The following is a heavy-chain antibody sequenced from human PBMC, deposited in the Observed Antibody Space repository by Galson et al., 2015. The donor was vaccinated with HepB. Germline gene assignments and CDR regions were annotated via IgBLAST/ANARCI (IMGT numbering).Heavy chain of an antibody. J-gene: IGHJ4*02. CDR1: GFTFSSYG. D-gene: IGHD3-3*01. Sequence: SLRLSCAASGFTFSSYGMHWVRQAPGKGLEWVAVISYDGSNKYYADSVKGRFTISRDNSKNTLYLQMNSLRAEDTAVYYCAKVFSYLPRIAYYDFWSGYYGDPERDYWGQGTLVTVSS. CDR2: ISYDGSNK. V-gene: IGHV3-30*18. CDR3: AKVFSYLPRIAYYDFWSGYYGDPERDY.